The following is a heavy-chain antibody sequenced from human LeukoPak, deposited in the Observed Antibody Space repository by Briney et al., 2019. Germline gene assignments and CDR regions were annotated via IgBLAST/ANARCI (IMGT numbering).Heavy chain of an antibody. CDR3: ARSIPRYDGSAYYPDY. J-gene: IGHJ4*02. V-gene: IGHV3-7*01. D-gene: IGHD3-22*01. Sequence: GGSLRLSCAASGFTFSSYWMSWVRQAPGKGLEWVANIKQDGSEIYYVDSVKGRFTISRDNAKNSLYLQMNSLRAEDTAVYYCARSIPRYDGSAYYPDYWGQGTLVTVSS. CDR1: GFTFSSYW. CDR2: IKQDGSEI.